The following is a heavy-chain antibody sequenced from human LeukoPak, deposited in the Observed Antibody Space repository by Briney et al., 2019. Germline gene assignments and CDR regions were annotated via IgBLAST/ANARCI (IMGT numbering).Heavy chain of an antibody. J-gene: IGHJ4*02. Sequence: SETLSLTCAVYGGSLSGYYWSWIRQPPGKGLEWIGEINHSGSTNYNPSLKSRVTISVDTSKNQFSLKLSSVTAADTAVYYCARGYRNYGYWGQGTLVTVSS. CDR1: GGSLSGYY. D-gene: IGHD4-11*01. V-gene: IGHV4-34*01. CDR2: INHSGST. CDR3: ARGYRNYGY.